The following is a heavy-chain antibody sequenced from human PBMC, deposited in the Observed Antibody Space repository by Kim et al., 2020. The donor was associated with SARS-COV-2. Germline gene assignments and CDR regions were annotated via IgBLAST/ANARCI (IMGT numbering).Heavy chain of an antibody. D-gene: IGHD3-10*01. V-gene: IGHV3-30*18. CDR2: ISYDGSNK. CDR1: GFTFSSYG. CDR3: AKDRGPATMVRGVTGYYFDY. J-gene: IGHJ4*02. Sequence: GGSLRLSCAASGFTFSSYGMHWVRQAPGKGLEWVAVISYDGSNKYYADSVKGRFTISRDNSKNTLYLQMNSLRAEDTAVYYCAKDRGPATMVRGVTGYYFDYWGQGTLVTVSS.